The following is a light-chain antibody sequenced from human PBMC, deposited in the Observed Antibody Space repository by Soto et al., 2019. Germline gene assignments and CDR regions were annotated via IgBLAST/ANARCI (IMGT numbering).Light chain of an antibody. Sequence: QLTQSPSSLSASVGDRVTITCRASQGISSYLAWYQQKPGKAPNLLIYAASTLQSSVPSRFSGSGSGTDFTLTISSLQPEDFATYFCQQLKSYPRTFGQGTKVDIK. CDR2: AAS. V-gene: IGKV1-9*01. CDR3: QQLKSYPRT. CDR1: QGISSY. J-gene: IGKJ1*01.